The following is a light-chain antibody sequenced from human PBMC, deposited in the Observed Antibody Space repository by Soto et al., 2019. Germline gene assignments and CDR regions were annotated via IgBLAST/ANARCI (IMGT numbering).Light chain of an antibody. CDR1: QSISSW. V-gene: IGKV1-5*01. CDR2: DGS. CDR3: QQYNNFWT. J-gene: IGKJ1*01. Sequence: DIQMTQSPSALSASVGDRVTITCRASQSISSWLAWYQQKPGKAPRLLIYDGSHLERGVPLRFSGSGSGTEFTLTISDLQPDDLATYYCQQYNNFWTFGPGTKVDIK.